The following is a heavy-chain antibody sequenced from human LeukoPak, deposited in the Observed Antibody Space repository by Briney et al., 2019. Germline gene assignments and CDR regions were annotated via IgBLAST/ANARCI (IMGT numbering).Heavy chain of an antibody. V-gene: IGHV4-61*02. D-gene: IGHD1-1*01. CDR3: ARTNWHYYYMDV. CDR1: GGSINSGTYY. Sequence: PSETLSLTCTVSGGSINSGTYYWSWIRQPAGKGLEWIGRIYTSGSTNYNPSLKSRVTISVDTSKNRFSLKLSSVTAADTAVYYCARTNWHYYYMDVWGKGTTVTVSS. J-gene: IGHJ6*03. CDR2: IYTSGST.